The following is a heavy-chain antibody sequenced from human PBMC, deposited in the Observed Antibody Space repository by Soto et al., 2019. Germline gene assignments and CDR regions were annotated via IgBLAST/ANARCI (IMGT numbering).Heavy chain of an antibody. J-gene: IGHJ6*02. CDR3: ARDLRYCSGGSCYPYYYYGMDV. D-gene: IGHD2-15*01. CDR1: GYTFTGYY. CDR2: INPNSGGT. Sequence: ASVKVSCKASGYTFTGYYMHWVRQAPGQGLEWMGWINPNSGGTNYAQKFQGWVTMTRDTSISTAYMELSRLRSDDTAVYYCARDLRYCSGGSCYPYYYYGMDVWGQGTTVTVS. V-gene: IGHV1-2*04.